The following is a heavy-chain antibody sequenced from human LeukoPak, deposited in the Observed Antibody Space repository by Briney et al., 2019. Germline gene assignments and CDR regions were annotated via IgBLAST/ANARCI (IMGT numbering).Heavy chain of an antibody. J-gene: IGHJ1*01. Sequence: GGSLRLSCAASGFTFSNYWMSWVRQAPGKGLEWVANIKQDGSEKYYVDSVRGRFTISRDNAKISLYLQMNSLRAEDTAVYYCATYSSSNAREFQYWGQGTLATVSS. V-gene: IGHV3-7*01. CDR1: GFTFSNYW. CDR2: IKQDGSEK. D-gene: IGHD2-2*01. CDR3: ATYSSSNAREFQY.